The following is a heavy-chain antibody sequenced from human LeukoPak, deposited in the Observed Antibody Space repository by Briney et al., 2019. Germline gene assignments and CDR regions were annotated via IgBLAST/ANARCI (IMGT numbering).Heavy chain of an antibody. V-gene: IGHV4-39*07. CDR3: AGIVVVIGRDAFDI. D-gene: IGHD3-22*01. CDR2: INYSGRT. CDR1: GGSISSSSYY. Sequence: SEALSLTCTVSGGSISSSSYYWAWIRQPPGKGLEWIGSINYSGRTYYNPSLKSRVTISVDTSKNQFSLKLSSVTAADTAVYYCAGIVVVIGRDAFDIWGQGTMVTVSS. J-gene: IGHJ3*02.